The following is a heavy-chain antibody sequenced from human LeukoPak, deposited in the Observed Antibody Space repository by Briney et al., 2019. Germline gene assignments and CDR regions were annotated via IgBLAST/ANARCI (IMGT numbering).Heavy chain of an antibody. CDR2: ISGSGGST. V-gene: IGHV3-23*01. CDR3: AKDPPRVIAVAGHVDY. CDR1: GFTFSSYA. Sequence: GGSLRLSCAASGFTFSSYAMSWVRQAPGKGLEWVSAISGSGGSTYYADSVKGRFAISRDNSKNTLYLQMNSLRAEDTAVYYCAKDPPRVIAVAGHVDYWGQGTLVTVSS. J-gene: IGHJ4*02. D-gene: IGHD6-19*01.